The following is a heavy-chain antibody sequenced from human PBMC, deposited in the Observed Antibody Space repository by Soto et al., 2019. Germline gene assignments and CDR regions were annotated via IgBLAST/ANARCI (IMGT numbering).Heavy chain of an antibody. Sequence: GGSLRLSCVASGFTFRTYTMNWVRQAPGKGLEWVSGIRGFSPYTFYAESVKGRFTISRDNAKNSLYLQMNSLGVEDTAVYYCARDRGYDAHDYYYNAMDVWGQGTTVTVS. CDR3: ARDRGYDAHDYYYNAMDV. CDR2: IRGFSPYT. J-gene: IGHJ6*02. V-gene: IGHV3-21*01. CDR1: GFTFRTYT. D-gene: IGHD2-15*01.